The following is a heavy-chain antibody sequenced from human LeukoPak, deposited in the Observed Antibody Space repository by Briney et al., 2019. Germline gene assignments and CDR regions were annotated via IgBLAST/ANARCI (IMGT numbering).Heavy chain of an antibody. V-gene: IGHV3-9*01. D-gene: IGHD5-24*01. CDR3: AKDIKAEMATIEDAFDI. J-gene: IGHJ3*02. CDR2: ISWNSGSI. Sequence: PGGSLRLSCAASGFTFDDYAMHWVRQAPGKGLEWVSGISWNSGSIGCADSVKGRFTISGDNAKNSLYLQMNSLRAEDTALYYCAKDIKAEMATIEDAFDIWGQGTMVTVSS. CDR1: GFTFDDYA.